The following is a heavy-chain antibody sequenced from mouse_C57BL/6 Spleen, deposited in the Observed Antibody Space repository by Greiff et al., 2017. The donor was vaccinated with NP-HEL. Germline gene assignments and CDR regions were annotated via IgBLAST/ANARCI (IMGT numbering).Heavy chain of an antibody. D-gene: IGHD3-2*01. J-gene: IGHJ3*01. CDR3: ASSDSETWFAY. Sequence: EVQLQQSGPVLVKPGASVKMSCKASGYTFTDYYMNWVKQSNGKSLEWIGVINPYNGGTSYNQKFKGKATLTVDKSSSTAYMELNSLTSEDSAVYYCASSDSETWFAYWGQGTLVTVSA. V-gene: IGHV1-19*01. CDR2: INPYNGGT. CDR1: GYTFTDYY.